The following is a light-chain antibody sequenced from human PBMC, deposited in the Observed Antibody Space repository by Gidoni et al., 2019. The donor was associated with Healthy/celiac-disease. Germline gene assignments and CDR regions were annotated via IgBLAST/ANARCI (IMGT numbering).Light chain of an antibody. CDR3: KQSYRTNPYT. CDR2: AAS. CDR1: QSISIY. V-gene: IGKV1-39*01. J-gene: IGKJ2*01. Sequence: IQLTQSPSSLSASVGDRVTSTCRASQSISIYLTWYQQKPGNAPKLLIYAASSLQSGVPSRVSGSGSGKDFTLNSSRLQPEDCATYYCKQSYRTNPYTFGQGTKLEIK.